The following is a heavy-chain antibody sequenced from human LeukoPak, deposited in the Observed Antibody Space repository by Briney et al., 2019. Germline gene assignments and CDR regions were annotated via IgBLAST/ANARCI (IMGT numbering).Heavy chain of an antibody. J-gene: IGHJ4*02. CDR2: ISYDGSNK. D-gene: IGHD3-10*01. CDR1: GFTFSSSG. Sequence: GGSLRLSCAASGFTFSSSGMHWVRQAPGKGLEWVAMISYDGSNKYFADSVKGRFTISRDNSKNTLYLQMDSLRAEDTAVYYCAKDNTYYYGSGSYCFYFDYWGQGTLVTVSS. CDR3: AKDNTYYYGSGSYCFYFDY. V-gene: IGHV3-30*18.